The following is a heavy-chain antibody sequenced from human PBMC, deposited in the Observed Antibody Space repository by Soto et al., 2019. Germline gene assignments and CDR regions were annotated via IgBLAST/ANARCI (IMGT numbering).Heavy chain of an antibody. D-gene: IGHD3-22*01. CDR3: ARGWGYDNNDYYYAY. V-gene: IGHV1-69*01. CDR1: GGTFSRHG. J-gene: IGHJ4*02. CDR2: IIPIFGTA. Sequence: VQLVQSGAEVRKPGSSVKVSCKASGGTFSRHGISWVRQAPGQGLEWMGGIIPIFGTANHAQKFQGSVTITADESTSTAYMELSSLRSEDTAVYYCARGWGYDNNDYYYAYWGQGTLVIVSS.